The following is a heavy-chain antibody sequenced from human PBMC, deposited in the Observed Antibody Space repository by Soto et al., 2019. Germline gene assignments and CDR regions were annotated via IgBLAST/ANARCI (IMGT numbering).Heavy chain of an antibody. J-gene: IGHJ4*02. V-gene: IGHV4-4*02. CDR2: IYHSGSI. CDR3: ARVPDY. Sequence: SETLSLTCAFSGCSSISSNWWSWVRQPPGKGLEWIGEIYHSGSIYYNPSLKSRVTISVDRSKNQFSLKLSSVTAADTAVYYCARVPDYWGQGTLVTVSS. CDR1: GCSSISSNW.